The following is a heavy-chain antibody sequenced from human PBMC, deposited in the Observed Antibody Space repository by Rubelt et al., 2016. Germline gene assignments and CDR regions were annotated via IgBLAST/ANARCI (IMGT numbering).Heavy chain of an antibody. J-gene: IGHJ5*02. CDR2: INPSGGST. V-gene: IGHV1-46*01. CDR1: GYTFTSYY. D-gene: IGHD3-10*01. CDR3: ARDRGPAYYGSGSSWFDP. Sequence: QVQLVQSGAEVKKPGASVKVSCKASGYTFTSYYMHWVRQAPGQGLEWMGIINPSGGSTSYAQTFQGRVTITRDTSTSTVYMGLSSLRSEDTAVYYCARDRGPAYYGSGSSWFDPWGQGTLVTVSS.